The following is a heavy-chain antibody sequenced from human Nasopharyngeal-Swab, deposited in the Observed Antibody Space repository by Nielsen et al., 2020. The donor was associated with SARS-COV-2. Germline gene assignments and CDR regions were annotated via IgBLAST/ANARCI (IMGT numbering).Heavy chain of an antibody. D-gene: IGHD3-22*01. CDR1: GGSISSGDYY. CDR3: ARDSLGTYYHYFDY. Sequence: SETLSLTCTVSGGSISSGDYYWSWIRQPPGKGLEWIGYIYYSGSTYYNPSLKSRVTISVDTSKNQFSLKLSSVTAADTAVYYCARDSLGTYYHYFDYWGQGTLVTVSS. CDR2: IYYSGST. V-gene: IGHV4-30-4*01. J-gene: IGHJ4*02.